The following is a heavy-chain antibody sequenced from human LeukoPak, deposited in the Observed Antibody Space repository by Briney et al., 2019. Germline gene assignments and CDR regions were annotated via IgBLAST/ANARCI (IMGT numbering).Heavy chain of an antibody. V-gene: IGHV1-46*01. D-gene: IGHD1-26*01. CDR3: ARDLETDSGGYYGFDY. Sequence: ASVKVSCKASGYTFTTYYMHWVRQAPGQGLEWMGIINPSGGSTSYAQKFQGRVTMTRDTSTSTVYMELSSLRSEDTAVYYCARDLETDSGGYYGFDYWGQGTLVTVSS. J-gene: IGHJ4*02. CDR2: INPSGGST. CDR1: GYTFTTYY.